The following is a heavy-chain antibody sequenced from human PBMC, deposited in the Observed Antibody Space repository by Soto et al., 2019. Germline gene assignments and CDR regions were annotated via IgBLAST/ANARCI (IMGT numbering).Heavy chain of an antibody. D-gene: IGHD6-19*01. V-gene: IGHV1-18*01. J-gene: IGHJ6*02. CDR1: GYTFTSYG. Sequence: QVQLVQSGAEVKKPGASVKVSCKASGYTFTSYGISWVRQAPGQGLEWMGWISAYNGNTNYAQKLQGRVTMTTDTSTSTAYMELRRLGSDDTAVYYWAAGADLWDYYGFDVWGQGTTVTVSS. CDR2: ISAYNGNT. CDR3: AAGADLWDYYGFDV.